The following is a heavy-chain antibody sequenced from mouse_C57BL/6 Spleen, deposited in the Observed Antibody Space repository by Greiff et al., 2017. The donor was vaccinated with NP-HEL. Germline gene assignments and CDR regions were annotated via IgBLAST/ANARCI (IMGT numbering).Heavy chain of an antibody. V-gene: IGHV1-55*01. D-gene: IGHD1-1*01. CDR1: GYTFTSYW. CDR3: ARWGTTVVEEGY. J-gene: IGHJ2*01. CDR2: IYPGSGST. Sequence: VQLQQPGAELVKPGASVKMSCKASGYTFTSYWITWVKQRPGQGLEWIGDIYPGSGSTNYNEKFKSKATLTVDTSSSTAYMQLSSLTSEDSAVYYCARWGTTVVEEGYWGQGTTLTVSS.